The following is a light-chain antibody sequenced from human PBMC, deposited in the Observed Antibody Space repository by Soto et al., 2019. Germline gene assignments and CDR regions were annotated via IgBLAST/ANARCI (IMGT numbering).Light chain of an antibody. CDR3: QQYHNYPRT. V-gene: IGKV1-5*01. Sequence: DIQMTQSPSTLSASVGDRVTITCRASQSISSWLAWYQHKPGKAPKLLISDASNLESGVPSRFSGSGSGTEFTLTISGLQPDDFAIYYCQQYHNYPRTFGQGTKVEIK. CDR1: QSISSW. J-gene: IGKJ1*01. CDR2: DAS.